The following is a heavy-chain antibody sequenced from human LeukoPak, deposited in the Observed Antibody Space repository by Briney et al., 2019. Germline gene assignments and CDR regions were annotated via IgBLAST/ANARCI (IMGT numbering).Heavy chain of an antibody. CDR2: IWYDGSNK. V-gene: IGHV3-33*01. Sequence: GRSLRLSCAASGFTFSSYGMPWVRQAPGKGLEWVAVIWYDGSNKYYADSVKGRFTISRDNSKNTLYLQMNSLRAEDTAVYYCARATGRDYGDYDFFDYWGQGTLVTVSS. J-gene: IGHJ4*02. D-gene: IGHD4-17*01. CDR3: ARATGRDYGDYDFFDY. CDR1: GFTFSSYG.